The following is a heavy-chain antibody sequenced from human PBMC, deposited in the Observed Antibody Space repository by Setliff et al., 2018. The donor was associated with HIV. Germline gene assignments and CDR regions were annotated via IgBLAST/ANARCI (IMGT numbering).Heavy chain of an antibody. Sequence: SETLSLTCTVSAVSIGGYSWSWIRQSPGKGLEWIGSIYSTDTTNHNPSLESRVTISVDKSKNQFSLKLNSVTAADTSVYYCARHGTWNSQRFHFDYWGQGTPVTVPQ. CDR3: ARHGTWNSQRFHFDY. V-gene: IGHV4-4*09. D-gene: IGHD1-7*01. CDR2: IYSTDTT. CDR1: AVSIGGYS. J-gene: IGHJ4*02.